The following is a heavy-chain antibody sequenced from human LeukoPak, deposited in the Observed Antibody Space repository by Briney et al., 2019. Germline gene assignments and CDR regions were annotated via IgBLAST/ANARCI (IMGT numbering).Heavy chain of an antibody. V-gene: IGHV3-21*01. Sequence: GGSLRLSCAASGFTFSSYSMNWVRQAPGKGLEWVAFIGSRTGNIYYADSVKGRFSISRDNAKDSVYLQMNSLRADDTAVYYCARETEPLDYGDSTNLDYWGQGTRVAVSS. CDR3: ARETEPLDYGDSTNLDY. D-gene: IGHD4/OR15-4a*01. CDR1: GFTFSSYS. J-gene: IGHJ4*02. CDR2: IGSRTGNI.